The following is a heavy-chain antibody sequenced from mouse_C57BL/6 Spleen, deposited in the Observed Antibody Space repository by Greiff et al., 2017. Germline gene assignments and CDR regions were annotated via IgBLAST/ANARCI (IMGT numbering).Heavy chain of an antibody. V-gene: IGHV5-9-1*02. D-gene: IGHD1-1*01. J-gene: IGHJ2*01. Sequence: EVHLVESGEGLVKPGGSLKLSCAASGFTFSSYAMSWVRQTPEKRLEWVAYISSGGDYIYYADTVKGRFTISRDNARNTLYLQMSSLKSEDTAMYYCTRDQAYGSSPYYFDYWGEGTTLTVSS. CDR1: GFTFSSYA. CDR3: TRDQAYGSSPYYFDY. CDR2: ISSGGDYI.